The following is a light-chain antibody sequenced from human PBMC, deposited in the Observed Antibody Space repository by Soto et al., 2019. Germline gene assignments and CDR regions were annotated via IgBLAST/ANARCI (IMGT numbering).Light chain of an antibody. V-gene: IGKV1-39*01. Sequence: DIQMTQSPYSLSTSVGDRVTITCRTSQSVSTYLNWYQQRPGKATKLMIYGASSLQSGVPSRFSGSGSGTDFTLTITSLQSEDFAVYYCQQYDNWPPVTFGQGTRLEIK. CDR1: QSVSTY. CDR3: QQYDNWPPVT. CDR2: GAS. J-gene: IGKJ5*01.